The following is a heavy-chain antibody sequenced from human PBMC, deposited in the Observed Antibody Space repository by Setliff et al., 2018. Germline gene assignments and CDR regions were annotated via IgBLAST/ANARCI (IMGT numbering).Heavy chain of an antibody. J-gene: IGHJ5*02. D-gene: IGHD3-3*01. V-gene: IGHV3-7*01. CDR1: GFTFSSLW. Sequence: GGSLSLSCSASGFTFSSLWMAWVRQAPGKGLEWVANIKQGGSEQFYVESVKGRFTISXXXAKNSLYLQVXXLRVEDTAVYYCARDVFDFRTGQAGPWGQGTLVTVSS. CDR2: IKQGGSEQ. CDR3: ARDVFDFRTGQAGP.